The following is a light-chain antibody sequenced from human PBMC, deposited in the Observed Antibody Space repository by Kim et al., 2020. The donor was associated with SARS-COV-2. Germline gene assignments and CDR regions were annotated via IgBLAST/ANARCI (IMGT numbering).Light chain of an antibody. CDR3: QTWGPGIRV. CDR1: SGHSSYA. V-gene: IGLV4-69*01. J-gene: IGLJ3*02. CDR2: LNSEGNY. Sequence: QSVLTQSPSASASLGASVKLTCTLSSGHSSYAIAWHQQQPAKGPRYLMKLNSEGNYIKGDVTPDRFSGSSSGAERYLSISSLQSEDEADYYCQTWGPGIRVFGGGTQLTVL.